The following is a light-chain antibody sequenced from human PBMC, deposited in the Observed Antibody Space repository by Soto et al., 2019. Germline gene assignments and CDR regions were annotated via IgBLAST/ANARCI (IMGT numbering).Light chain of an antibody. CDR1: SGSIASNY. V-gene: IGLV6-57*03. Sequence: NFMPTQPHSVSESPGKTVTISCTRSSGSIASNYVQWYQQRPGSAPTTVIYEDNQRPSGVPDRFSGSIDSSSNSASLTISGLKTEDEAAYYCQSYDSSNWVFGGGTKLTVL. CDR3: QSYDSSNWV. J-gene: IGLJ3*02. CDR2: EDN.